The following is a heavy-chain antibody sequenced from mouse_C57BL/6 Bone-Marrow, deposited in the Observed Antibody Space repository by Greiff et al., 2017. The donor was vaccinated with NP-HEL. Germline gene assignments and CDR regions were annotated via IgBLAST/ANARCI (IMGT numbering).Heavy chain of an antibody. CDR2: ISSGSSTI. J-gene: IGHJ2*01. V-gene: IGHV5-17*01. CDR3: ARRGTTVEEHFDY. Sequence: EVQVVESGGGLVKPGASLKLSCAASGFTFSDYGMHWVRQAPEKGLEWVAYISSGSSTIYYADKVKGRSTITGDNATNTLFLQMTSRRSEDTALYYCARRGTTVEEHFDYWGQGTTLTVSS. CDR1: GFTFSDYG. D-gene: IGHD1-1*01.